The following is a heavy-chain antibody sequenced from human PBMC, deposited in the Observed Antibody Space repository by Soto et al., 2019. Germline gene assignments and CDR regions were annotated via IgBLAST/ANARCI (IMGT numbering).Heavy chain of an antibody. CDR2: IYYSGIT. V-gene: IGHV4-59*01. Sequence: QVQLQESGPGLVKASETLSLTCTVSGGSIRSFYWSWIRQPPGKGLAWIGYIYYSGITNYNPSLKSRVTMSVDTSKNQFSLKLSSVTAADTAMYYCTRAPPGSGWYTLFDYWGQGTLVTVSS. J-gene: IGHJ4*02. D-gene: IGHD6-19*01. CDR3: TRAPPGSGWYTLFDY. CDR1: GGSIRSFY.